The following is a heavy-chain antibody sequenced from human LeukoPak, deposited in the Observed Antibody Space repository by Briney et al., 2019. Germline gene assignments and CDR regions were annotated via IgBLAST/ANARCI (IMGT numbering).Heavy chain of an antibody. V-gene: IGHV1-69*13. CDR3: ARREVAAFPYYYYYMDV. CDR1: GGTFSSYA. J-gene: IGHJ6*03. Sequence: SVKVSCKASGGTFSSYAISWVRQAPGQGLEWMGGIIPIFGTANYAQKSQGRVTITADESTSTAYMELSSLRSEDTAVYYCARREVAAFPYYYYYMDVWGKGTTVTVSS. CDR2: IIPIFGTA. D-gene: IGHD2-15*01.